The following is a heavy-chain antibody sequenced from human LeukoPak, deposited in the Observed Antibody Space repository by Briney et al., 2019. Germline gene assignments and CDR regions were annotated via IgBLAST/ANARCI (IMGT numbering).Heavy chain of an antibody. D-gene: IGHD3-22*01. CDR2: ISGSGGST. CDR1: GFTFSSYA. Sequence: GRSLRLSCAASGFTFSSYAMSWVRQAPGKGLEWVSAISGSGGSTYYADSVKGRFTISRDNSKNTLYLQMNSLRAEDTAVYYCARTGTNYYDSSGYWYYFDYWGQGTLVTVSS. J-gene: IGHJ4*02. CDR3: ARTGTNYYDSSGYWYYFDY. V-gene: IGHV3-23*01.